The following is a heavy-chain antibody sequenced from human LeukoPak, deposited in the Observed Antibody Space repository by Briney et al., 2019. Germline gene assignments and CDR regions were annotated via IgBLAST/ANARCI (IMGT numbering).Heavy chain of an antibody. D-gene: IGHD6-19*01. CDR3: AKEDRIAVAGTEDGGDY. CDR1: GFTFSSYA. CDR2: ISGSGGCT. V-gene: IGHV3-23*01. Sequence: GGSLRLSCAASGFTFSSYAMSWVRQAPGKGLEWVSAISGSGGCTYYADSVKGRFTISRDNSKNTLYLQMNSLRAEDTAVYYCAKEDRIAVAGTEDGGDYWGQGTLVTVSS. J-gene: IGHJ4*02.